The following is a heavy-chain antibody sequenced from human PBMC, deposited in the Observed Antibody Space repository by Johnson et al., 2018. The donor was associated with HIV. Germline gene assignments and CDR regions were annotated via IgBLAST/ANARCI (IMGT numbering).Heavy chain of an antibody. CDR2: IYSGGST. CDR1: GFTVSSNY. V-gene: IGHV3-66*01. Sequence: VQLVESGGGLVQPGGSLRLSCAASGFTVSSNYMSWVRQAPGKGLEWVSVIYSGGSTYYADSVKGRFTISRDNSKNTLYLQMNSLRAEDTAVYYCARAGYCSGGSCYSGVDAFDIWGQGTMVTVSS. CDR3: ARAGYCSGGSCYSGVDAFDI. J-gene: IGHJ3*02. D-gene: IGHD2-15*01.